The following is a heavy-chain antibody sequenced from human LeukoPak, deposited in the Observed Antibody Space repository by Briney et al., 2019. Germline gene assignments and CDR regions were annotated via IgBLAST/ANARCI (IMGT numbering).Heavy chain of an antibody. V-gene: IGHV3-30-3*01. Sequence: PGGSLRLSCAASGFTFSSYAMPWVRQAPGKGLEWVAVISYDGSNKYYADSVKGRFTISRDNSKNTLYLQMNSLRAEDTAVYYCARDSFSVDYWGQGTLVTVSS. J-gene: IGHJ4*02. CDR1: GFTFSSYA. CDR2: ISYDGSNK. CDR3: ARDSFSVDY.